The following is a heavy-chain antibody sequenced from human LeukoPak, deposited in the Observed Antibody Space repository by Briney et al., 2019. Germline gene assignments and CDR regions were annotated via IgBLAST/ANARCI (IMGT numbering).Heavy chain of an antibody. J-gene: IGHJ4*02. CDR2: IRYDGSNK. V-gene: IGHV3-30*02. Sequence: PGGSLRLSCAASGFTFSSYGMHWVRQAPGKGLEWVAFIRYDGSNKYYADSVRGRFTISRDNSKNTLYLQMNSLRAEDTAVHYCAGMVRGVIWAFDYWGQGTLVTVSS. D-gene: IGHD3-10*01. CDR3: AGMVRGVIWAFDY. CDR1: GFTFSSYG.